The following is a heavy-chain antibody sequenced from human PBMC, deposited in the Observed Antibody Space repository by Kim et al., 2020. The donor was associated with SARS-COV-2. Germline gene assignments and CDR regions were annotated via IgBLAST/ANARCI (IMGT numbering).Heavy chain of an antibody. CDR1: GFTFSSYA. D-gene: IGHD3-10*01. Sequence: GGSLRLSCAASGFTFSSYAMSWVRQAPGKGLEWVSAISGSGGSTYYADSVKGRFTISRDNSKNTLYLQMNSLRAEDTAVYYCAKCWNAYYYGSGSYYNGAFDIWGQGTMVTVSS. V-gene: IGHV3-23*01. CDR2: ISGSGGST. CDR3: AKCWNAYYYGSGSYYNGAFDI. J-gene: IGHJ3*02.